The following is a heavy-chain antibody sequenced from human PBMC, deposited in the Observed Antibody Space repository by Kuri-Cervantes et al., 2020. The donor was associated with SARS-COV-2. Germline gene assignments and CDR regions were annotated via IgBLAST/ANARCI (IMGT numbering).Heavy chain of an antibody. Sequence: LSCTVSGGPISSYYWSWIRQPPGKGLEWIGNIYYSGSNNYNPSLKSRVTISVDTSKNQFSLKLSSVTAADTAVYYCARVNDYYFDYWGQGTLVTVSS. CDR3: ARVNDYYFDY. CDR2: IYYSGSN. V-gene: IGHV4-59*01. J-gene: IGHJ4*02. CDR1: GGPISSYY. D-gene: IGHD1-1*01.